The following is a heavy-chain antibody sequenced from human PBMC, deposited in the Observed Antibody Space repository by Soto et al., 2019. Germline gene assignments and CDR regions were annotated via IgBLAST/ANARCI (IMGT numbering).Heavy chain of an antibody. V-gene: IGHV1-3*01. Sequence: QVQLVQSGAEVKKPGASVKVSCKASGYTFTSYAMHWVRQAPGQRLEWMGWINAGNGNTKYSQKFQGRVTITRDTSESTAYMELSSLRSEDTAVYYCARTSGYYVYDYWGQGTLVTVSS. J-gene: IGHJ4*02. CDR1: GYTFTSYA. CDR3: ARTSGYYVYDY. CDR2: INAGNGNT. D-gene: IGHD3-22*01.